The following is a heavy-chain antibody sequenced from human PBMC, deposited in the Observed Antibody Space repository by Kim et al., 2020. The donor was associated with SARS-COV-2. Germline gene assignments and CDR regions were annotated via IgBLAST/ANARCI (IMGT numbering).Heavy chain of an antibody. CDR3: ATGPSIAAAGNWFDP. CDR1: GYTLTELS. J-gene: IGHJ5*02. Sequence: ASVKVSCKVSGYTLTELSMHWVRQAPGKGLEWMGGFDPEDGETIYAQKFQGRVTMTEDTSTDTAYMELSSLRSEDTAVYYCATGPSIAAAGNWFDPWGQGTLVTVSS. CDR2: FDPEDGET. D-gene: IGHD6-13*01. V-gene: IGHV1-24*01.